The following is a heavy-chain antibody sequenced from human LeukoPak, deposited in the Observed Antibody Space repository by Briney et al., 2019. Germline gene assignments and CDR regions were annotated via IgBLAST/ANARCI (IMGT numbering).Heavy chain of an antibody. Sequence: SQTLSLTCAISGDSVSSNSAAWNWIRQSPSRGLEWLGRTYYRSKWYHDYAASVKGRMGISSDTLTNQFSLHLNSVTPEDTAVYYCARAMAISGNNCFDPWGQGSLVTVSS. CDR3: ARAMAISGNNCFDP. D-gene: IGHD5-24*01. CDR2: TYYRSKWYH. V-gene: IGHV6-1*01. CDR1: GDSVSSNSAA. J-gene: IGHJ5*02.